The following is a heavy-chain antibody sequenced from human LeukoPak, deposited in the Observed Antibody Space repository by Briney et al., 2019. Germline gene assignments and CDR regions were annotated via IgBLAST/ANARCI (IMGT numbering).Heavy chain of an antibody. CDR3: AKDRAVAGTHPFDY. CDR1: GFTFSSYW. V-gene: IGHV3-7*03. CDR2: IKKDGSEK. Sequence: GGSLRLSCAASGFTFSSYWMSWVRQAPGKGLEWVANIKKDGSEKYYVDSVKGRFTISRDNAKNSLYLQMNSLRAEDTAVYYCAKDRAVAGTHPFDYWGQGTLVTVSS. D-gene: IGHD6-19*01. J-gene: IGHJ4*02.